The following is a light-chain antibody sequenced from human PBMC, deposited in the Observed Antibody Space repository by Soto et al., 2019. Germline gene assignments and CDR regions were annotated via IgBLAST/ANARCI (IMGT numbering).Light chain of an antibody. CDR3: AAWDDSLNGVI. Sequence: QSVVTQPPSASGTPGQRVTISCSGSSSNIGSNTVNWYQHLPGTAPKLLIYSNNQRPSGVPDRLSGSKSGTSASLAISGLQSEEEADYYCAAWDDSLNGVIFGGGTKVTVL. CDR1: SSNIGSNT. V-gene: IGLV1-44*01. J-gene: IGLJ2*01. CDR2: SNN.